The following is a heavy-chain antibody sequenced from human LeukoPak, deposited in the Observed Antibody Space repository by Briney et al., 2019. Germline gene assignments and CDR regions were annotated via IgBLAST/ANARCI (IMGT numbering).Heavy chain of an antibody. Sequence: GGSLRLSCAASGFTFSTYTMAWVRQAPGGGLEWASAVRGDGDITYYADFVKGRFAISRDNSKDTLYLQMNSLRAEDTAVYYCAKDFGRNLGGPGYWGRGTLVTVSS. V-gene: IGHV3-23*01. D-gene: IGHD3-10*01. CDR2: VRGDGDIT. CDR3: AKDFGRNLGGPGY. CDR1: GFTFSTYT. J-gene: IGHJ4*02.